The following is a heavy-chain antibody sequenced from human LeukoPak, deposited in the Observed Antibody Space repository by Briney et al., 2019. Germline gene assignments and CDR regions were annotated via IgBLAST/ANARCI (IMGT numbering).Heavy chain of an antibody. V-gene: IGHV4-59*01. J-gene: IGHJ3*02. CDR1: GGSISSYY. Sequence: SETLSLTCTVSGGSISSYYWSWIRQPPGKGLEWIGYIYYSGSTNYNPSLKSRVTISVDTSKNQFSVKLSSVTAADTAVYYCARDQRRAGGAFDIWGQGTMVTVSS. D-gene: IGHD3-10*01. CDR3: ARDQRRAGGAFDI. CDR2: IYYSGST.